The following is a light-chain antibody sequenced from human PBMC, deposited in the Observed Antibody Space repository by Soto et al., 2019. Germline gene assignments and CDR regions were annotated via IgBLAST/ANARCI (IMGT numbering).Light chain of an antibody. CDR2: EGT. CDR1: SSDVGNYNL. V-gene: IGLV2-23*01. CDR3: CSYASTGTYV. J-gene: IGLJ1*01. Sequence: QSALTQPASVSGSPGQSIAISCTGTSSDVGNYNLVSWYQQHSGTAPKLMIYEGTKRPSGVSDRFSGSKSGNTASLTISGLQAEDEADYYCCSYASTGTYVFGTGTKVTVL.